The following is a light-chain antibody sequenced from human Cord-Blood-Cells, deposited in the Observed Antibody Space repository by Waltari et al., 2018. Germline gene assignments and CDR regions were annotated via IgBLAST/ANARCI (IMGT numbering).Light chain of an antibody. CDR3: MQGIHLWT. CDR2: EVS. CDR1: QSLLHSDGKTY. V-gene: IGKV2-29*02. Sequence: DIVMTQTPLSLSFTPGQPASISCKSSQSLLHSDGKTYLYWYLQKPGQSQHLRIYEVSSRVYGVPDRFSGSESGEEFTLKISRVEAEDVGVYYCMQGIHLWTFGQGTKVEIK. J-gene: IGKJ1*01.